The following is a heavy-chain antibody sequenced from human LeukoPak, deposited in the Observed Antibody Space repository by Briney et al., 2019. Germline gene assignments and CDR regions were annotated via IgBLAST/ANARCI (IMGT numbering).Heavy chain of an antibody. CDR2: IGSSGDNT. CDR3: VKGSAYFYGSGIHFDY. V-gene: IGHV3-64D*06. J-gene: IGHJ4*02. D-gene: IGHD3-10*01. Sequence: GGSLRLSCSASGFTFASYAMYWVRQAPGKGLEYVSAIGSSGDNTHYADSVKGRFTISRDNSKNTLYLQMSSLRAEDTAVYYCVKGSAYFYGSGIHFDYWGQGTLVTVSS. CDR1: GFTFASYA.